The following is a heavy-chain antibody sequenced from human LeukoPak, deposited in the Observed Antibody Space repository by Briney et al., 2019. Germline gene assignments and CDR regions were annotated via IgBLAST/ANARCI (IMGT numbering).Heavy chain of an antibody. CDR1: GGSMSSYY. CDR3: ARRDSSVWYLDY. D-gene: IGHD6-19*01. J-gene: IGHJ4*02. CDR2: IYYSGTT. Sequence: SETLSLSCIVSGGSMSSYYWSWIRQTPGKGLEWIGYIYYSGTTNYNPSLKRRVTISIDTSKNQFSLRVASVTAADTAVYYCARRDSSVWYLDYWGQGTLVSVSS. V-gene: IGHV4-59*08.